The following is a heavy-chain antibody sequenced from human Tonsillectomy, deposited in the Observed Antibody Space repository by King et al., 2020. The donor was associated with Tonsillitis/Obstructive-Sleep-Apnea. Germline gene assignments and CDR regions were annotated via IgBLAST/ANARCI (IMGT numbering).Heavy chain of an antibody. CDR3: ARHLAPGTGIFYAFDI. J-gene: IGHJ3*02. CDR1: GYSFTNYW. Sequence: VQLVESGAEVKKPGESLKISCKGSGYSFTNYWIGWVRQMPGKGLEWMGVIYPGDSDTRYSPSFQGQVTISADKSIRTAYLQWSSLKASDTAMYYCARHLAPGTGIFYAFDIWGQGTMVTVSS. CDR2: IYPGDSDT. D-gene: IGHD1-1*01. V-gene: IGHV5-51*01.